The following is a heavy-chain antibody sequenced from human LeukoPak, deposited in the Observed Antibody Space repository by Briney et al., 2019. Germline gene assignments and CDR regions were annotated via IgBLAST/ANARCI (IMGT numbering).Heavy chain of an antibody. D-gene: IGHD6-13*01. V-gene: IGHV1-2*06. CDR3: ARSAAGTSDAFDI. CDR2: INPNSGGT. CDR1: GYTFTGYY. J-gene: IGHJ3*02. Sequence: ASVKVSCKASGYTFTGYYMHWVRQAPGQGLEWMGRINPNSGGTNYAQKFQGRVTMTRDTSISTAYMELSRLRSDDTAVYYCARSAAGTSDAFDIWGQGTMVTVSS.